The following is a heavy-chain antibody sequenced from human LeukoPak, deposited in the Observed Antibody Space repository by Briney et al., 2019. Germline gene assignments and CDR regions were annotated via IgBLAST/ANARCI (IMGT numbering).Heavy chain of an antibody. CDR3: ARVEWELLYYYGMDV. J-gene: IGHJ6*02. D-gene: IGHD1-26*01. Sequence: ASVKVSCKASGYTFTSYDINWVRQATGQGLEWMGWMNPNSGNTGYAQKFQGRVTMTRNTSISTAYMELSSLRSEDTAVYYCARVEWELLYYYGMDVRGQGTTVTVSS. CDR2: MNPNSGNT. V-gene: IGHV1-8*01. CDR1: GYTFTSYD.